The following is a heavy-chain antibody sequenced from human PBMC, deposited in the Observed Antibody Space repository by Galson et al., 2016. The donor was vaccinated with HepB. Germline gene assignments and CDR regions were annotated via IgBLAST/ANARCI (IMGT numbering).Heavy chain of an antibody. CDR3: ARSRAFGYCTSTTCPSFAY. CDR2: ISPSTGGT. J-gene: IGHJ4*02. Sequence: SGYTFTEYFIHWVRQAPGQGLEWMGWISPSTGGTNSAQKFQGRVTMTRDTSISTAYMELSRLRSDDSAVYYCARSRAFGYCTSTTCPSFAYWGQGTLVTVSS. D-gene: IGHD2-2*03. V-gene: IGHV1-2*02. CDR1: GYTFTEYF.